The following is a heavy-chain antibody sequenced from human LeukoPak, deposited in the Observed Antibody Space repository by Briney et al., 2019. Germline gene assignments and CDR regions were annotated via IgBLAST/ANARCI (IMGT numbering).Heavy chain of an antibody. CDR1: GGTFSSYA. D-gene: IGHD5-18*01. J-gene: IGHJ2*01. V-gene: IGHV1-69*13. Sequence: GASVKVSCKASGGTFSSYAISWVRQAPGQGLEWMGGIIPIFGTANYAQKFQGRVTITADESTSTAYMELSSLRSEDTAVYYCARGALGSSDTAMDYYWYFDLWGQGTLVTVSS. CDR3: ARGALGSSDTAMDYYWYFDL. CDR2: IIPIFGTA.